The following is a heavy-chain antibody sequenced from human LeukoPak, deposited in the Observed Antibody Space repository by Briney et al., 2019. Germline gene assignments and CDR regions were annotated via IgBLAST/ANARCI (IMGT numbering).Heavy chain of an antibody. V-gene: IGHV3-30*18. D-gene: IGHD3-10*01. J-gene: IGHJ4*02. CDR1: GFTFSSYG. CDR2: ISYDGSNK. CDR3: AKDLYGSGTSLTFDY. Sequence: GRSLRLSCAASGFTFSSYGMHWVRQAPGKGLEWVAVISYDGSNKYYADSVKGRFTISRDNSKNTLYLQMNSLRAEDTAVYYCAKDLYGSGTSLTFDYWGQGTLVTVSS.